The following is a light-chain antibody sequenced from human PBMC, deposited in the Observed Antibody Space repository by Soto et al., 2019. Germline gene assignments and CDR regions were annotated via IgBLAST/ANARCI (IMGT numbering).Light chain of an antibody. Sequence: EIVLTQSPATLSLSPGERATLSCRASQSISSNYLAWYRQQPGQAPRLLIYAASSRATGIPDRFSGSGSGTDFTLTISSLEPEDFAVYYCQQHYASSWTFGEGTRVEIK. CDR2: AAS. CDR1: QSISSNY. CDR3: QQHYASSWT. J-gene: IGKJ1*01. V-gene: IGKV3-20*01.